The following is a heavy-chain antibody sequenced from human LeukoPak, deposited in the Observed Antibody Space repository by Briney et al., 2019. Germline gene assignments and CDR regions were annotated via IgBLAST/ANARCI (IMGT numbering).Heavy chain of an antibody. CDR3: AKDTPLFYHYYGIDV. CDR1: GFTFSSYG. V-gene: IGHV3-43*02. J-gene: IGHJ6*02. CDR2: ISGDGTIT. Sequence: GGSLRLSCAASGFTFSSYGMHWVRQAPGKGLEWVSLISGDGTITYYADSVKGRFTISRDNSKNSLFLEMNSLRSEDTALYYCAKDTPLFYHYYGIDVWGQGTTVTVSS.